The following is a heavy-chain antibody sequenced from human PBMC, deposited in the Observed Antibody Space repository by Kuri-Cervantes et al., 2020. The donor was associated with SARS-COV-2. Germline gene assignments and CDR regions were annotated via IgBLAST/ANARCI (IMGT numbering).Heavy chain of an antibody. CDR1: GFTFSSYS. V-gene: IGHV3-21*01. Sequence: GESLKISCAASGFTFSSYSMNWVRQAPGKGLKWVSSISSSSSYIYYADSVKGRFTISRDNSKNTLYLQMNSLRAEDTAVYYCADWELLQLWGQGTLVTVSS. J-gene: IGHJ4*02. D-gene: IGHD1-26*01. CDR3: ADWELLQL. CDR2: ISSSSSYI.